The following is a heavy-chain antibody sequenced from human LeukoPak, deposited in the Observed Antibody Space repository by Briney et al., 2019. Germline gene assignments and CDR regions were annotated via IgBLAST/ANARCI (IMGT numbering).Heavy chain of an antibody. CDR2: ISSSGDTI. CDR1: GFTFSSYG. D-gene: IGHD2-15*01. J-gene: IGHJ6*03. V-gene: IGHV3-48*04. CDR3: ARERGYSLYYYYYYMDV. Sequence: GGSLRLSCAASGFTFSSYGMTWVRQAPGKGLEWISYISSSGDTIFYADSVKGRFTISRDNAKNSLYLQMNSLRADDTAVYYCARERGYSLYYYYYYMDVWGKGTTVTVSS.